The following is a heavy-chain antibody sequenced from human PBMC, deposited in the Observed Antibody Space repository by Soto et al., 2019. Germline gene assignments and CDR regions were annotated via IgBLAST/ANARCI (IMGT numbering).Heavy chain of an antibody. CDR3: ARTGLLHGMDV. CDR1: GFIFSSYA. J-gene: IGHJ6*02. V-gene: IGHV3-30-3*01. CDR2: ISYDGSNK. D-gene: IGHD2-15*01. Sequence: QVQLVESGGGVVQPGRSLRLSCAASGFIFSSYAMHWVRQAPGKGLEWVAVISYDGSNKYYADSVKGRFTISRDSSKNTLYLQMNSLRAEDTAVYYCARTGLLHGMDVWGQGTTVTVSS.